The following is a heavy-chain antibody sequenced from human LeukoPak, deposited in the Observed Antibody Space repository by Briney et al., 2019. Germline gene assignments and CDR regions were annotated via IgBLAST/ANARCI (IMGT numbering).Heavy chain of an antibody. Sequence: GSLRLSCAASGFTFTTYWMSWVRQAPGKGLEWVANIKQDGTEKYYVDSVKGRFTISRDNFKNTLYLQMNSLRAEDTAVYYCAKDWTGTKPFDLWGRGTLVTVSS. J-gene: IGHJ2*01. CDR2: IKQDGTEK. V-gene: IGHV3-7*03. D-gene: IGHD3/OR15-3a*01. CDR3: AKDWTGTKPFDL. CDR1: GFTFTTYW.